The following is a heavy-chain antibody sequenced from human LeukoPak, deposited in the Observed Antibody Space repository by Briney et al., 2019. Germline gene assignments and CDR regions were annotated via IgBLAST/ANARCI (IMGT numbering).Heavy chain of an antibody. CDR2: IWYDGSNK. D-gene: IGHD6-13*01. Sequence: GGSLRLSCAASGFTFSSYGMHWVRQAPGKGLEWVAVIWYDGSNKYYADSVKGRFTISRDNSKNTLYLQMNSLRAEDTAVYYCARGSSSSWYLPFDYWGQGTLVTVSS. CDR1: GFTFSSYG. V-gene: IGHV3-33*01. CDR3: ARGSSSSWYLPFDY. J-gene: IGHJ4*02.